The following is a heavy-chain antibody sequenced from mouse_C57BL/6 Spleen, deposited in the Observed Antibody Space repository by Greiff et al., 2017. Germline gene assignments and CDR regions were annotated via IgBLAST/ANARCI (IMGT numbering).Heavy chain of an antibody. D-gene: IGHD1-1*01. J-gene: IGHJ4*01. CDR2: IRNKANGYTT. CDR1: GFTFTDYY. CDR3: ARSPYYGSSYDAVDF. Sequence: EVMLVESGGGLVQPGGSLSLSCAASGFTFTDYYMSWVRQPPGKALEWLGFIRNKANGYTTEYSASVQGRFTISRDNSQRILYHQMMALRAEDSATYDCARSPYYGSSYDAVDFWGPITSVTVSS. V-gene: IGHV7-3*01.